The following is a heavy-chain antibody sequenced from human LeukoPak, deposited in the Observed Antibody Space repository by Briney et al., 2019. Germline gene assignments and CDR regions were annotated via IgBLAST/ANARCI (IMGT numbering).Heavy chain of an antibody. V-gene: IGHV3-7*03. CDR2: IKQDEREK. CDR1: GFIFSNYW. J-gene: IGHJ4*02. D-gene: IGHD1-26*01. Sequence: PGGSLRLSCTTSGFIFSNYWMNWVRQAPGKGPEWVANIKQDEREKYYVDSVKGRFTVSRGNARNSLFLQMNSLRGEDTAAYYCARESASGLDYWGQGTLVAVSP. CDR3: ARESASGLDY.